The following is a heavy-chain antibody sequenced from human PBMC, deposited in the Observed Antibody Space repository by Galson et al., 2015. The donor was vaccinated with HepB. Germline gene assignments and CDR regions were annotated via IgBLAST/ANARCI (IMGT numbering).Heavy chain of an antibody. Sequence: QSGAEVKKPGESLKISCKGSGYSFTSYWIGWVRQMPGKGLEWMGIIYPGDSDTRYSPSFQGLVTISADKSITTAYLQWSSLKASTTAIYYCARLSENYFCDYWGQGTLVTVSS. CDR1: GYSFTSYW. CDR2: IYPGDSDT. D-gene: IGHD1-26*01. J-gene: IGHJ4*02. CDR3: ARLSENYFCDY. V-gene: IGHV5-51*01.